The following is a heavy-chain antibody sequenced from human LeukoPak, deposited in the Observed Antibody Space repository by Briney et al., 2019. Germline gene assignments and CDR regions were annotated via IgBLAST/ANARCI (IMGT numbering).Heavy chain of an antibody. CDR3: ARHFYYGSGSNTDYYFDY. D-gene: IGHD3-10*01. J-gene: IGHJ4*02. V-gene: IGHV5-51*01. CDR2: IYPGDSDT. Sequence: GESLKISCKGSGYSFTSCWIGWVRQMPGKGLEWMGIIYPGDSDTRYSPSFQGQVTISADKSISTAYLQWSSLKASDTAMYYCARHFYYGSGSNTDYYFDYWGQGTLVTVSS. CDR1: GYSFTSCW.